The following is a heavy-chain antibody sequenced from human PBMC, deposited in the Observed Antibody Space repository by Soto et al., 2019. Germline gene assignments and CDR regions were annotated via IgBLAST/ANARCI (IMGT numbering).Heavy chain of an antibody. J-gene: IGHJ5*02. CDR3: AGSITGTSGRLNWFDP. V-gene: IGHV4-59*12. CDR2: IYYSGST. Sequence: SETLSLTCTVSGGSISSYYWSWIRQPPGKGLEWIGYIYYSGSTNYNPSLKSRVTISVDKSKNQFSLKLSSVTAADTAVYYCAGSITGTSGRLNWFDPWGQGTLVTVSS. D-gene: IGHD1-7*01. CDR1: GGSISSYY.